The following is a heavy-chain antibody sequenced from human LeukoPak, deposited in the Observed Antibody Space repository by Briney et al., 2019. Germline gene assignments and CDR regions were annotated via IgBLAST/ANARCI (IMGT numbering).Heavy chain of an antibody. CDR3: AGRRISRLNWFDP. D-gene: IGHD2-2*01. CDR1: GFTFSGHN. CDR2: VSISSGTI. Sequence: GGSLRLSCAASGFTFSGHNMNWVRQAPGKGLEWISFVSISSGTIYYADSVNGRFTISRDNAKNSLYLQMNSLRAEDTAVYYCAGRRISRLNWFDPWGQGTLVTVSS. J-gene: IGHJ5*02. V-gene: IGHV3-48*04.